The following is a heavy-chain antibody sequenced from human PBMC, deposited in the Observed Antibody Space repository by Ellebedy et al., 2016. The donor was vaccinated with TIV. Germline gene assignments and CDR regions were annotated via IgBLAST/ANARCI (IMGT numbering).Heavy chain of an antibody. Sequence: ASVKVSCKASGYTFTGYYMHWVRQAPGQGLEWMGWISPNSGGTNYAQKFQDRVTMTKDTSISTVYMELSTLRSDDTAVYYCARSGYYDYVWGSFSFWGQGTLVIVSS. J-gene: IGHJ4*02. D-gene: IGHD3-16*01. CDR3: ARSGYYDYVWGSFSF. CDR1: GYTFTGYY. V-gene: IGHV1-2*02. CDR2: ISPNSGGT.